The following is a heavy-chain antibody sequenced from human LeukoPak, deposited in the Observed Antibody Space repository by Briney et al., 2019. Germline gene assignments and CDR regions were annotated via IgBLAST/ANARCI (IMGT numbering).Heavy chain of an antibody. CDR1: GFTVSTNY. V-gene: IGHV3-66*01. CDR2: IYSGGNT. CDR3: AKDRYFDSSGIYYTDV. D-gene: IGHD3-22*01. J-gene: IGHJ6*03. Sequence: GGSLRLSCAASGFTVSTNYMSWVRQAPGKGLEWVSVIYSGGNTYYVDSVKGRFTISRDNAKNTLYLQMNSLRAEDTAVYYCAKDRYFDSSGIYYTDVWGKGTTVTISS.